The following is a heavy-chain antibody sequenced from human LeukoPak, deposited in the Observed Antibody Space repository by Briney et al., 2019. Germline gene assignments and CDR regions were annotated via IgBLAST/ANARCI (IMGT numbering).Heavy chain of an antibody. V-gene: IGHV3-23*01. D-gene: IGHD3-3*01. Sequence: PGGSLRLSCAASGFTFSSYAMSGVRQAPGKGLEWVSDISGSGGSTYYADSVKARFTISRDNSKNALYLQMNSLRAEDTAVYYCANDVRSTDDFWSGYYVYWGQGTLVTVSS. CDR1: GFTFSSYA. CDR3: ANDVRSTDDFWSGYYVY. CDR2: ISGSGGST. J-gene: IGHJ4*02.